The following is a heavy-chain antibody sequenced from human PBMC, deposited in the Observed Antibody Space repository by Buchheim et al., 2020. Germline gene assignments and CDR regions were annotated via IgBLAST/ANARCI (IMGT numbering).Heavy chain of an antibody. Sequence: EVQLLESGGGLVQPGGSLRLSCAASGFTFSSYAMSWVRQAPGKGLGWVSSISGSGRSTDYADSVKGRFTISRENSKNTLYLQMNSLRAEDTAVYYCAKDLLSTNSYYFDYWGQGTL. CDR2: ISGSGRST. CDR3: AKDLLSTNSYYFDY. CDR1: GFTFSSYA. J-gene: IGHJ4*02. D-gene: IGHD5/OR15-5a*01. V-gene: IGHV3-23*01.